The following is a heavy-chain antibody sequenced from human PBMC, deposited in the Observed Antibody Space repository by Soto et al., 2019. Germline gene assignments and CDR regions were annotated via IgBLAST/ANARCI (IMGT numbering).Heavy chain of an antibody. CDR1: GFPFWTYS. J-gene: IGHJ4*02. D-gene: IGHD1-1*01. Sequence: EVNLLESGGGLVQPGGSMRLSCEASGFPFWTYSMSWVRQAPRKGLEWVSRINDDGISTNYADSVKGRFTISRDNAKNTLYLQMNALRVEDTGVYYCTRGPRPTSTGTGAFWGQGTLVTVSS. CDR2: INDDGIST. CDR3: TRGPRPTSTGTGAF. V-gene: IGHV3-74*02.